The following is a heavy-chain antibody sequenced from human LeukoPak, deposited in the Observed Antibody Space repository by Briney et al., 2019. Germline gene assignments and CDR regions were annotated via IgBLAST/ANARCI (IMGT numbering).Heavy chain of an antibody. D-gene: IGHD1-14*01. Sequence: ASVKVSCKASSYTFTRYGISWVRQAPGQGLEWMGWISGYNGNTNYAQKFLGRVSMTADTSTSTAYMEVRSLTSDDTAVYYCARSGRGTYYYFDLWGQGTLVTVSS. V-gene: IGHV1-18*01. CDR3: ARSGRGTYYYFDL. J-gene: IGHJ4*02. CDR2: ISGYNGNT. CDR1: SYTFTRYG.